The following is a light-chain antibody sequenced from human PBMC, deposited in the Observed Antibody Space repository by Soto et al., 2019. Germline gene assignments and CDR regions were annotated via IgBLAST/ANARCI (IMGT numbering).Light chain of an antibody. CDR3: HQYGTSPTT. Sequence: DIVLTHSPGTLSLSPGERATLCCRSSQYINNYLAWYQQKPGQPPRLLIYGASTRAPGIPDRFSASGSGTDFTLTISRLEPEDFVVYICHQYGTSPTTFGQGTRLEIK. CDR2: GAS. V-gene: IGKV3-20*01. CDR1: QYINNY. J-gene: IGKJ5*01.